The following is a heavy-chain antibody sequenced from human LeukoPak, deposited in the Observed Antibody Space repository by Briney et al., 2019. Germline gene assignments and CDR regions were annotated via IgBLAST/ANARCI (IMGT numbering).Heavy chain of an antibody. V-gene: IGHV5-51*01. J-gene: IGHJ5*02. Sequence: GESLKISCKGSGYSFTNYWMGWVRQMPGKGLELMGVIYPGDSATRYSPSFQGQVAISIDKSIRTAYLQWSSLKASDIAMYYCARLPYCGGDCYPNWFDTWGQGTLVTVSS. CDR3: ARLPYCGGDCYPNWFDT. CDR2: IYPGDSAT. D-gene: IGHD2-21*02. CDR1: GYSFTNYW.